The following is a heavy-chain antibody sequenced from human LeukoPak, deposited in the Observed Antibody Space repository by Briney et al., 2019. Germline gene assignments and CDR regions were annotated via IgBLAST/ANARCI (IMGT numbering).Heavy chain of an antibody. CDR1: GDTFTNYD. D-gene: IGHD3-22*01. V-gene: IGHV1-8*01. Sequence: ASVKVSRKASGDTFTNYDFHWVRKATGQGLEWMGWMNPDSGDTGYVQKFQGRLTLTRDTSISTAYMELSSLTSDDTAIYYCARGKEDYDGSDFPLLGFWGQGTLVTVSS. J-gene: IGHJ4*02. CDR3: ARGKEDYDGSDFPLLGF. CDR2: MNPDSGDT.